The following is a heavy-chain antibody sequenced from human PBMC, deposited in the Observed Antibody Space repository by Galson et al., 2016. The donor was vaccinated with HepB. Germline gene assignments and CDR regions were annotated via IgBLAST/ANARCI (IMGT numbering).Heavy chain of an antibody. CDR2: ICSGGTT. D-gene: IGHD4-17*01. CDR3: VRGVYGDHGWFDY. J-gene: IGHJ4*02. V-gene: IGHV3-66*02. CDR1: GFTVSNNY. Sequence: SLRLSCAASGFTVSNNYMTWVRQAPGKGLEYVSVICSGGTTYYADSVKGRFTISRDNSQNSLFPQMNTLRAEDTAVYFCVRGVYGDHGWFDYWGQGTLVTVSS.